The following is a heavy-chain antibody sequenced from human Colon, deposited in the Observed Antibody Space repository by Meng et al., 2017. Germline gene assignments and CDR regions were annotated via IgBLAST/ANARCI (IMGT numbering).Heavy chain of an antibody. CDR2: IRGSGST. D-gene: IGHD4/OR15-4a*01. J-gene: IGHJ5*02. CDR3: ARDHAPFDYGLSRPGLDP. V-gene: IGHV4-4*07. Sequence: QVQRQESGPGLVKPSETLSLTRNVSGGSISDYYWNWIRQPVGKGLEWIGRIRGSGSTNFNPSLKSRVTMSVDTSKNQFSLKLYSVTAADTAVYFCARDHAPFDYGLSRPGLDPWGQGTLVTSPQ. CDR1: GGSISDYY.